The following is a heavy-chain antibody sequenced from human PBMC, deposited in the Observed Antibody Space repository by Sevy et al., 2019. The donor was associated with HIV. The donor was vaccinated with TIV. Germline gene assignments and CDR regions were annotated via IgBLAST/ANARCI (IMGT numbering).Heavy chain of an antibody. D-gene: IGHD2-15*01. Sequence: GGSLRLSCAASGFTFSSYAMSWVRQAPGKGLEWVSAISGSGGSTYYADSVKGRFTISRDNSKNTLYMQMNSLRAEDTAVYYCAKGDGIVVLVAATQVSPYFDYWGQGTLVTVSS. CDR2: ISGSGGST. CDR3: AKGDGIVVLVAATQVSPYFDY. J-gene: IGHJ4*02. V-gene: IGHV3-23*01. CDR1: GFTFSSYA.